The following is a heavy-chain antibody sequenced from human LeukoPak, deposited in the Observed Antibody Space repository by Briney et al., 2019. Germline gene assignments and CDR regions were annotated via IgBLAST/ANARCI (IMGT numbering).Heavy chain of an antibody. J-gene: IGHJ4*02. V-gene: IGHV3-23*01. CDR2: ISGSGGST. D-gene: IGHD3-10*01. Sequence: PGGTLRLSCAASGFTFSSYGMSWVRQAPGKGLEWVSAISGSGGSTYYADSVKGRFTISRDNSKNTLYLQMNSLRAEDTAVYYCAGNHVLLWFGDPIDYWGQGTLVTVSS. CDR1: GFTFSSYG. CDR3: AGNHVLLWFGDPIDY.